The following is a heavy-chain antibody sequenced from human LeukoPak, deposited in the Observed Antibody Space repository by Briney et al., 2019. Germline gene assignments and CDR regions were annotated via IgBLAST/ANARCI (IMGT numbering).Heavy chain of an antibody. CDR1: GFTLTDYS. D-gene: IGHD3-9*01. CDR3: ARDGHGDGFLTGYSYFGMDV. CDR2: ISISSSFI. V-gene: IGHV3-21*01. Sequence: GGSLRLSCAASGFTLTDYSMNWVRLAPGKGLEWVASISISSSFIYYADSVKGRFTISRDNAKSSLFLQINSLRAEDTAVYFCARDGHGDGFLTGYSYFGMDVWGQGTTVTVSS. J-gene: IGHJ6*02.